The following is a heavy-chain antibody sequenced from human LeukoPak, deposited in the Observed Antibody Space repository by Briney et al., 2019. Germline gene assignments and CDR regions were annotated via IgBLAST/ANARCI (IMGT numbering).Heavy chain of an antibody. CDR2: IYSGGST. D-gene: IGHD4-17*01. J-gene: IGHJ4*02. CDR3: ARDDYGDYFFDY. CDR1: GFTVSSNY. Sequence: PGGSLRLSCAASGFTVSSNYMSWVRQAPGKGLEWVSVIYSGGSTYYADSAKGRFTISRDNSKNTLYLQMNSLRAEDTAVYYCARDDYGDYFFDYWGQGTLVTVSS. V-gene: IGHV3-66*01.